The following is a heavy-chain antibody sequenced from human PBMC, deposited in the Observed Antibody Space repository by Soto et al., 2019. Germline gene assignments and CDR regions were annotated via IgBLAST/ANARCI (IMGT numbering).Heavy chain of an antibody. D-gene: IGHD6-6*01. CDR3: ARDSWEYSSSSYPEAFDY. V-gene: IGHV1-18*01. CDR1: GYTFTSYG. CDR2: ISAYNGNT. J-gene: IGHJ4*02. Sequence: QVQLVQSGAEVKKPGASVKVSCKASGYTFTSYGISWVRQAPGQGLEWMGWISAYNGNTNYAQKLQGSVTMTTDTSTRPAYMELRSLRSDDTAVYYCARDSWEYSSSSYPEAFDYWGQGTLVTVSS.